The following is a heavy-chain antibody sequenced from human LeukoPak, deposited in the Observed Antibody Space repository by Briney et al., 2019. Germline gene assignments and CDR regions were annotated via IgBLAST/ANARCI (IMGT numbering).Heavy chain of an antibody. J-gene: IGHJ4*02. V-gene: IGHV4-34*01. CDR2: IHHSGST. CDR3: TRLRGWYLIDY. CDR1: GGSFSGYY. D-gene: IGHD6-19*01. Sequence: SETLSLTCAVYGGSFSGYYWSWIRQPPGKGLEWIGEIHHSGSTNYNSSLKSRVTISVDTSKNQFSLKLSSVTVADTAVYYCTRLRGWYLIDYWGQGTLVTVSS.